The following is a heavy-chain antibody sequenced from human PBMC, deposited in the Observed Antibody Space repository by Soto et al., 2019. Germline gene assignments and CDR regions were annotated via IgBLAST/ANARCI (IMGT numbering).Heavy chain of an antibody. Sequence: SETLSLTCTVSGGSISSYYWSWIRQPPGKGLEWIGYIYYSGSTNYNPSLKSRVTISVDTSKNQFSLKLSSVTAADTAVYYCARDQVGYYYYGMDVWGQGTTVTSP. CDR2: IYYSGST. V-gene: IGHV4-59*01. D-gene: IGHD2-2*01. CDR1: GGSISSYY. CDR3: ARDQVGYYYYGMDV. J-gene: IGHJ6*02.